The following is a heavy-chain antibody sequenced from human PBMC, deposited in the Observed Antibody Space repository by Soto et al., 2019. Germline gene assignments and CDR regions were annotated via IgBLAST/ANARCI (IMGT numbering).Heavy chain of an antibody. CDR3: ARLKKKGITMVQEDYFDY. V-gene: IGHV4-39*01. D-gene: IGHD3-10*01. Sequence: QLQLQESGPGLVKPSETLSLTCTVSGGSISSSSYYWGWIRQPPGKGLEWIGSIYYSGSTYSNPSLKSRVTITVDTSKNQFSLKLSSVTAADTAVYYCARLKKKGITMVQEDYFDYWGQGTLVTVSS. CDR2: IYYSGST. CDR1: GGSISSSSYY. J-gene: IGHJ4*02.